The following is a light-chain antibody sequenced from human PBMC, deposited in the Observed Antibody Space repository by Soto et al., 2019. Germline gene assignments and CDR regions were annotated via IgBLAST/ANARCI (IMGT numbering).Light chain of an antibody. J-gene: IGKJ2*01. CDR1: QSVSTN. V-gene: IGKV3-15*01. CDR3: QHYNDWLGA. Sequence: EIVMTQSPATLSVSPGERATLSCRASQSVSTNLAWYQQRPGQAPRLLIYHASDRAPGVPGRFSGSGSGTEFTLTISSLQSEDFAVYFCQHYNDWLGAFGQGTKLE. CDR2: HAS.